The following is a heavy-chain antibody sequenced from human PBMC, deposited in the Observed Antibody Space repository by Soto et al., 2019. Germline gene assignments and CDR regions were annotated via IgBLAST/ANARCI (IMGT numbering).Heavy chain of an antibody. CDR3: AKDEPVAGTFDY. CDR1: GFTFSSYG. D-gene: IGHD6-19*01. J-gene: IGHJ4*02. V-gene: IGHV3-30*18. CDR2: ISYDGSNK. Sequence: GGSLRLSCAASGFTFSSYGMHWVRQAPGKGLEWVAVISYDGSNKYYADSVKGRFTISRDNSKNTLYLQMNSLRAEDTAVYYCAKDEPVAGTFDYWGQGTLVTVSS.